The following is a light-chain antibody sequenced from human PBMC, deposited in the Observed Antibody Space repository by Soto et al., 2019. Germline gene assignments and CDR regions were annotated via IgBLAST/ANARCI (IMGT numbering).Light chain of an antibody. CDR3: QQLCFYPPI. V-gene: IGKV1-9*01. Sequence: DIQLTQYPSSLSASVGDRVTITCRASQAIINYFAWSQQKPWQAPQLLIYGASNLQSGVPSRFSGRGSGTHFTLTVSSLQREDFATYYLQQLCFYPPILGPGTKVD. CDR2: GAS. CDR1: QAIINY. J-gene: IGKJ3*01.